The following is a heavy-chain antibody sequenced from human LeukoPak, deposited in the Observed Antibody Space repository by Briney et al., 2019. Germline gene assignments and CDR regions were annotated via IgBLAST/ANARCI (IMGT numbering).Heavy chain of an antibody. CDR3: ARTEDLGYYDYVWGSYRPTGFDY. Sequence: RASVKVSCKASGYTFTSYGISWVRQAPGQGLEWMGWMSAYNGNTNYAQKLQGRVTMTTDTSTSTAYMELRSLRSDDTAVYYCARTEDLGYYDYVWGSYRPTGFDYWGQGTLVTVSS. CDR1: GYTFTSYG. D-gene: IGHD3-16*02. V-gene: IGHV1-18*01. J-gene: IGHJ4*02. CDR2: MSAYNGNT.